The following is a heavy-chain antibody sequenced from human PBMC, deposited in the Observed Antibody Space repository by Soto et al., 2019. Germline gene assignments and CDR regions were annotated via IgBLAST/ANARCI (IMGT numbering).Heavy chain of an antibody. CDR1: GFSFSSFA. CDR3: AKGVELDV. D-gene: IGHD1-26*01. CDR2: IGESGAST. V-gene: IGHV3-23*01. Sequence: EVLLLESGGGLVQPGGSLRLSCEASGFSFSSFAMNWVLQAPGKGLEWVSAIGESGASTYYADSVKGRFTISRDNSRNTLYLQLNSLRAEDTAVYYCAKGVELDVWGNGTTVTVSS. J-gene: IGHJ6*04.